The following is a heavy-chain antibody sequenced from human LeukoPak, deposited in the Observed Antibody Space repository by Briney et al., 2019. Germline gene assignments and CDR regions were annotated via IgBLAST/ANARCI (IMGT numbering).Heavy chain of an antibody. CDR1: GYTFSGYY. Sequence: ASVKVSCKASGYTFSGYYMYWVRQAPGQGLEWMGWITPNSGGTNYAQKFQGRVTMTRDTSISTAYMELSRLRSDDTAVYYCARGARVNWNDGFPSDAFDIWGQGTMATVSS. CDR2: ITPNSGGT. J-gene: IGHJ3*02. CDR3: ARGARVNWNDGFPSDAFDI. D-gene: IGHD1-1*01. V-gene: IGHV1-2*02.